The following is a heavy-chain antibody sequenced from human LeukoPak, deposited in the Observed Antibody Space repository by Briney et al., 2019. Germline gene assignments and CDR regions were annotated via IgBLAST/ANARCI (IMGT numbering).Heavy chain of an antibody. J-gene: IGHJ4*02. CDR3: ARIYSSSWYYFDY. Sequence: PGGSLSLSCAASGFTFSDYYMSWIRQAPGKGLEWVSYISGSGSTISYADSVKGRFTISRDNAKNSLYLQMNTLRAEDTAVYYCARIYSSSWYYFDYWGQGTLVTVSS. CDR2: ISGSGSTI. CDR1: GFTFSDYY. V-gene: IGHV3-11*01. D-gene: IGHD6-13*01.